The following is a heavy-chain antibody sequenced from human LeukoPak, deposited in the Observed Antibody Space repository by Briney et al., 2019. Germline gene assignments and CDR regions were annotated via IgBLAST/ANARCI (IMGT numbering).Heavy chain of an antibody. Sequence: PGGSLRLSCSASGFTFSTYRMSWVRQAPGKGLEWVANMKRDGSEIYYVDSVKSRFTISRDNAKNSLYLQMNSLRAEDTAVYYCARGGYSSSSSYFDDWGQGTLVTVSS. J-gene: IGHJ4*02. V-gene: IGHV3-7*01. CDR1: GFTFSTYR. CDR3: ARGGYSSSSSYFDD. D-gene: IGHD6-6*01. CDR2: MKRDGSEI.